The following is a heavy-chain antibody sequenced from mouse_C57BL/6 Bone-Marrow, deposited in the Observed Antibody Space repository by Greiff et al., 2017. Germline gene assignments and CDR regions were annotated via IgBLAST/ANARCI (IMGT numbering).Heavy chain of an antibody. J-gene: IGHJ1*03. CDR3: TRDQGYYGSSPWYFDV. V-gene: IGHV5-9-1*02. CDR1: GFTFSSYA. CDR2: ISSGGDYI. Sequence: EVKLMESGEGLVKPGGSLKLSCAASGFTFSSYAMSWVRQTPEKRLEWVAYISSGGDYIYYADTVKGRFTISRDNARNTLYLQMSSLKSEDTAMYYCTRDQGYYGSSPWYFDVGGTGTTVTVSS. D-gene: IGHD1-1*01.